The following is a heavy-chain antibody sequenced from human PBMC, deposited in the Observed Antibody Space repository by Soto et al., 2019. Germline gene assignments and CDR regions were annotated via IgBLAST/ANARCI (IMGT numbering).Heavy chain of an antibody. CDR1: GFTFSSYW. J-gene: IGHJ4*02. Sequence: GGSLRLSCAASGFTFSSYWMSWVRQAPGKGLEWVANIKQDGSEKYYVDSVKGRFTISRDNAKNSLYLQMNSLRAEDTAVYYCARADTGYGSYYFDYWGQGTLVTVSS. CDR3: ARADTGYGSYYFDY. V-gene: IGHV3-7*01. D-gene: IGHD3-10*01. CDR2: IKQDGSEK.